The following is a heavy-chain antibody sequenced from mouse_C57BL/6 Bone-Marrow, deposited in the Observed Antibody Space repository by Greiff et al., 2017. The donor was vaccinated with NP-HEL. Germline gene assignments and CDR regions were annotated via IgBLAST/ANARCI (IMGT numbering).Heavy chain of an antibody. CDR3: ARAYYSNWFAY. J-gene: IGHJ3*01. Sequence: QVQLQQPGAELVRPGTSVKLSCKASGYTFTSYWMHWVKQRPGQGLEWIGVIDPSDSYTNYNQKFKGKATLTVDTSSITAYMQLSSLTSEDSAVYYCARAYYSNWFAYWGQGTLVTVSA. D-gene: IGHD2-5*01. V-gene: IGHV1-59*01. CDR1: GYTFTSYW. CDR2: IDPSDSYT.